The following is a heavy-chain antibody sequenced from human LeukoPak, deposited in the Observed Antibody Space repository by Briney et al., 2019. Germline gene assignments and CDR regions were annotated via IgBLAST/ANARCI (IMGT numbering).Heavy chain of an antibody. D-gene: IGHD2-15*01. CDR3: ARELGYCSGASCYFKYYGMDV. CDR2: IYSGGGT. CDR1: GFTVSSNY. V-gene: IGHV3-53*01. J-gene: IGHJ6*02. Sequence: HTGGSLRLSCAASGFTVSSNYMSWVRQAPGKGLEWVSVIYSGGGTYYADSVKGRFTISRDNSKNTLYLQMNSLRAEDTAVYYCARELGYCSGASCYFKYYGMDVWGQGTTVTVFS.